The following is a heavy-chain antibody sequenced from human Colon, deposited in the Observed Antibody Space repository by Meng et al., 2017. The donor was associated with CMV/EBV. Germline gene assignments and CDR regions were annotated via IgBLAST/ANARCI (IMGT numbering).Heavy chain of an antibody. D-gene: IGHD5-18*01. V-gene: IGHV3-23*01. CDR1: GFMFNIHA. CDR2: TSRKGGST. CDR3: VRDTAGAGMDI. Sequence: GESLKISCAASGFMFNIHAMSWVRQAPGKGLEWVSHTSRKGGSTYYADSVKGRFTISRETSKNTVYLQMSSLSAEDTGVYYCVRDTAGAGMDIWGQGTTVTVSS. J-gene: IGHJ6*02.